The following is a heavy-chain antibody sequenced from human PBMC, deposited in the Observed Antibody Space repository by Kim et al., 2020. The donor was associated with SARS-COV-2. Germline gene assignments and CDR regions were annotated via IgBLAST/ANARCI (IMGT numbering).Heavy chain of an antibody. J-gene: IGHJ5*02. CDR1: GGSVSSGSYY. CDR2: IYYSGST. Sequence: SETLSLTFTVSGGSVSSGSYYWSWIRQPPGKGLEWIGYIYYSGSTNYNPSLKSRVTISVDTSKNQFSLKLSSVTAADTAVYYCARGVWFGELGGFDPWGQGTLLTVSS. CDR3: ARGVWFGELGGFDP. V-gene: IGHV4-61*01. D-gene: IGHD3-10*01.